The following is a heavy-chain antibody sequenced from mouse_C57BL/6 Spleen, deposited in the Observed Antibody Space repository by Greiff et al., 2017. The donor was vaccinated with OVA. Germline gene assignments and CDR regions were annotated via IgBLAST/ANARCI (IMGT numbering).Heavy chain of an antibody. Sequence: VQLQQSGAELARPGASVKMSCKASGYTFTSYTMHWVKQRPGQGLEWIGYINPSSGYTKYNQKFKDKATLTADKSSSTAYMQLSSLTSEDSAVYYCARIYYDYDEEGDYAMDYWGQGTSVTVSS. V-gene: IGHV1-4*01. CDR2: INPSSGYT. D-gene: IGHD2-4*01. J-gene: IGHJ4*01. CDR1: GYTFTSYT. CDR3: ARIYYDYDEEGDYAMDY.